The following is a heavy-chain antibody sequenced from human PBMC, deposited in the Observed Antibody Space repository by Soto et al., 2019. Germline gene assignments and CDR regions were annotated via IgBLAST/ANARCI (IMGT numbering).Heavy chain of an antibody. J-gene: IGHJ5*02. V-gene: IGHV4-4*02. D-gene: IGHD4-17*01. CDR1: GGSISSSNW. CDR3: ARALITVTTPNWFDP. Sequence: SETLSLTCAVSGGSISSSNWWSWVRQPPGKGLEWIGEIYHSGSTNYNPSLKSRVTISVDTSKNQFSLKLSSVTAADTAVYYCARALITVTTPNWFDPWGQGTLVTVSS. CDR2: IYHSGST.